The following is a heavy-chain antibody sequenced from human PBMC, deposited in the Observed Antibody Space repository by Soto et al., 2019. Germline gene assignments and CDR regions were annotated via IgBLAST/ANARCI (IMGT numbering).Heavy chain of an antibody. CDR1: GGSFSGYY. CDR3: ARVRDWFDP. D-gene: IGHD3-3*01. J-gene: IGHJ5*02. V-gene: IGHV4-34*01. CDR2: IDHSGYT. Sequence: QVQLQQWGAGLLKPSETLSLTCAVYGGSFSGYYWNWIRQPPGKGLEWIGEIDHSGYTNYNPSLKSRVTISVDTSKNQCSLRLTSVTAEDTAVYYCARVRDWFDPWGQGTMVTVSS.